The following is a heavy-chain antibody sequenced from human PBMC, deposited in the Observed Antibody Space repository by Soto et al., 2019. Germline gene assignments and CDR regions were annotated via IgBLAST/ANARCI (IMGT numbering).Heavy chain of an antibody. V-gene: IGHV3-30*18. CDR2: ISYDGSNK. CDR1: GFTFSSYD. Sequence: PGGSLRLSCAASGFTFSSYDMHWVRQAPGKGLEWVSVISYDGSNKYYADSVKGRFTISRDNSKNTLYLQMNSLRAEDTAVYYCEKGGPYYHFCSGYTSYYYNGMDVWGQGTLVTVSS. J-gene: IGHJ6*02. CDR3: EKGGPYYHFCSGYTSYYYNGMDV. D-gene: IGHD3-3*01.